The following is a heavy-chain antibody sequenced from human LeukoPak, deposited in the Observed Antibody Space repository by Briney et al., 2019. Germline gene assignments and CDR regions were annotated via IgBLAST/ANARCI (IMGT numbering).Heavy chain of an antibody. D-gene: IGHD6-19*01. CDR2: ISSSSSTI. CDR1: GFTFSSYS. Sequence: PGGSLRLSCAASGFTFSSYSMNWVRQAPGKGLEWVSYISSSSSTIYYADSVKGRFTISRDNAKNSLYLQMNSLRAEDTAVYYCARYSSHRSFDSWGQGTLVTVSS. CDR3: ARYSSHRSFDS. V-gene: IGHV3-48*01. J-gene: IGHJ4*02.